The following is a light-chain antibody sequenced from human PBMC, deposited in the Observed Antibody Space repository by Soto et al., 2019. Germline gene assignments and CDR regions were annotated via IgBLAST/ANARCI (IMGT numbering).Light chain of an antibody. J-gene: IGKJ1*01. CDR3: QQYNSWPRT. V-gene: IGKV3-15*01. Sequence: EIVMTQSPATLSGSPGERATLSCRASQSVNSHLAWYHQKPGQAPRLLIYGASTRATGIPARFSGSGSGTECTLTISSLQPEDFAVYFSQQYNSWPRTFGQGTKVEVK. CDR2: GAS. CDR1: QSVNSH.